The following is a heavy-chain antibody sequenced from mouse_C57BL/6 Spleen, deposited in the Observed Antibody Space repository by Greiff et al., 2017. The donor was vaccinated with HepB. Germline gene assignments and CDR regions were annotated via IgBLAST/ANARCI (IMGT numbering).Heavy chain of an antibody. CDR2: ISNGGGST. CDR3: ARHDGYYGYYAMDY. V-gene: IGHV5-12*01. CDR1: GFTFSDYY. J-gene: IGHJ4*01. D-gene: IGHD2-3*01. Sequence: DVKLVESGGGLVQPGGSLKLSCAASGFTFSDYYMYWVRQTPEKRLEWVAYISNGGGSTYYPDTVKGRFTISRDNAKNTLYLQMSRLKSEDTAMYYCARHDGYYGYYAMDYWGQGTSVTVSS.